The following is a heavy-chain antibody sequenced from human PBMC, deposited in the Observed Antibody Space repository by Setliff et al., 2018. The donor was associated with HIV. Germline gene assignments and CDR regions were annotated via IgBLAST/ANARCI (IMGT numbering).Heavy chain of an antibody. D-gene: IGHD5-18*01. CDR1: GYTFTAYY. CDR2: INPNSGGT. J-gene: IGHJ4*02. CDR3: ARTLPQYTNLFDY. Sequence: ASVKVSCKASGYTFTAYYIHWVRQAPGHELQLMGWINPNSGGTNYAQKFQGRVTMTRDTSISTAYMELSRLRSDDTAVYYCARTLPQYTNLFDYWGQGTLVTVSS. V-gene: IGHV1-2*02.